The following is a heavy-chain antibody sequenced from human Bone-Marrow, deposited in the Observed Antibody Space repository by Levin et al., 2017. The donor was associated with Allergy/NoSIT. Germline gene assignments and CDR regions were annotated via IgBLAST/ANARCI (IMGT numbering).Heavy chain of an antibody. Sequence: SGGSLRLSCAASGFTFSSYAIHWVRRAPGKGLEWVSVVLHDGTRKFYAESVKGRFTVSRDNSKNTLYLQMNTLRPEDTAVYYCARVGSWHSFEIWGQGTWVTVSS. CDR1: GFTFSSYA. D-gene: IGHD3-10*01. CDR2: VLHDGTRK. V-gene: IGHV3-30-3*01. J-gene: IGHJ3*02. CDR3: ARVGSWHSFEI.